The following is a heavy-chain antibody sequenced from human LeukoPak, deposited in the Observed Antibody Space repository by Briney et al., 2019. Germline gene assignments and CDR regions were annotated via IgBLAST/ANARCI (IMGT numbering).Heavy chain of an antibody. Sequence: PGGSLRLSCAASWFTVSSHYMNWVRQAPGKGLEWVSIIYSGGSTYYADSVRGRFTISRDNSKNTLYLQMNSLTAEETAVYYCARWDSSGYHKYYFDYWGQGTLVTVSS. CDR3: ARWDSSGYHKYYFDY. CDR1: WFTVSSHY. J-gene: IGHJ4*02. CDR2: IYSGGST. V-gene: IGHV3-53*01. D-gene: IGHD3-22*01.